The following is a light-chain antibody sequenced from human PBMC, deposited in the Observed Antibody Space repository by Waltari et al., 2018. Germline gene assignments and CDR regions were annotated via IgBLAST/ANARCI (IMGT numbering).Light chain of an antibody. Sequence: NFMLTQPHSVSESPGKTVTISCTRSSGSIASNYVQWYQQRPGSAPTTVIYEDNQRPSGVPDRFSGSIDSSSNSASLTISGLKTEDEADYYCQSYDSSNNVFGSGTKETVL. V-gene: IGLV6-57*03. CDR2: EDN. CDR3: QSYDSSNNV. CDR1: SGSIASNY. J-gene: IGLJ6*01.